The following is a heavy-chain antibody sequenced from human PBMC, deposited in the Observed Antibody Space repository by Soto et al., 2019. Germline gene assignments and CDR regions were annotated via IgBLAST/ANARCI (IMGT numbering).Heavy chain of an antibody. CDR3: AKGSYRPHDY. J-gene: IGHJ4*02. CDR1: GFTFSTYA. D-gene: IGHD1-26*01. V-gene: IGHV3-23*01. Sequence: VGSLRFSCAASGFTFSTYAMSWVRQAPGKGLEWVSAISGSGDTTYYANSVKGRFTISRDNSKNTLYLQMNSLRAEDTAVYYCAKGSYRPHDYWGQGTLVTVSS. CDR2: ISGSGDTT.